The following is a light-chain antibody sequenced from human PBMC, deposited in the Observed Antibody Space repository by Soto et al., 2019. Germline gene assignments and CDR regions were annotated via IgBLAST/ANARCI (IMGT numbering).Light chain of an antibody. V-gene: IGLV2-14*01. CDR1: SSDVGGYNF. CDR2: DVT. J-gene: IGLJ1*01. CDR3: SSYTRFSTYV. Sequence: QSVLTQPASVSGSPGQSITISCTGTSSDVGGYNFVSWYQQHPDKAPKLMIYDVTNRPSGVSNRFSGSKSGNTASLTISGLQVKDEADYYCSSYTRFSTYVFGTGTKVTVL.